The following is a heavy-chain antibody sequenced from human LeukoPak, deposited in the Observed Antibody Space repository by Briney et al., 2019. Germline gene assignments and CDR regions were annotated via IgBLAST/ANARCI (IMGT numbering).Heavy chain of an antibody. Sequence: GGSLRLSCAASGFTFSDYYMSWIRQAPGKGLEWVSYISSSGSTIYYADSVKGRFTISRDNSKNTLYVQMNSLRGEDTAVYYCARASAMAGAFRDNWFDPWGQGTLVTVSS. CDR3: ARASAMAGAFRDNWFDP. J-gene: IGHJ5*02. CDR1: GFTFSDYY. CDR2: ISSSGSTI. D-gene: IGHD6-19*01. V-gene: IGHV3-11*04.